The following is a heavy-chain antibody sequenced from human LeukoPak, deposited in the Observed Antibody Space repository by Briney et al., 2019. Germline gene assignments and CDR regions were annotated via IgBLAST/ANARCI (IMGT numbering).Heavy chain of an antibody. J-gene: IGHJ3*02. Sequence: PGGSLRLSCAGSGFTFTDFAMNWVRQAPGKGLEWVSTISASGTITYYADSVKGRFTISRDNAKNSLYLQMNSLRAEDTAVYYCARDQSIGDLIWDAFDIWGQGTMVTVSS. CDR1: GFTFTDFA. V-gene: IGHV3-21*01. D-gene: IGHD4-17*01. CDR2: ISASGTIT. CDR3: ARDQSIGDLIWDAFDI.